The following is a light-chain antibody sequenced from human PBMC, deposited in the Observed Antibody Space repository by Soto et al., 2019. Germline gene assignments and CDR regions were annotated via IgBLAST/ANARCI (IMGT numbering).Light chain of an antibody. CDR3: QQSYSTLYT. CDR2: AAS. J-gene: IGKJ2*01. V-gene: IGKV1-39*01. CDR1: QRISSY. Sequence: DLQMTQSPSSLSASVGDRVTITCRASQRISSYLNWYQQKPGKAPKLLIYAASSLQSGVPSKFSGGGSGTDFTLTISSLQPEDFATYYCQQSYSTLYTFGQGTKLEI.